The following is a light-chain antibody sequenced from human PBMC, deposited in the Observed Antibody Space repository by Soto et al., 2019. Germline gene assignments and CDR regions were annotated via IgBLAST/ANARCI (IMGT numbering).Light chain of an antibody. CDR3: QQRSNWSWT. CDR2: DAS. Sequence: EIALTQSPGTLSLSPGERATLSCRASQSVTSNYLAWYQQKPGQAPRLLIYDASNRATGIPARFSGSGSGTDFTLTISSLEPEDFAVYYCQQRSNWSWTFGQGTRLEIK. CDR1: QSVTSNY. V-gene: IGKV3-11*01. J-gene: IGKJ5*01.